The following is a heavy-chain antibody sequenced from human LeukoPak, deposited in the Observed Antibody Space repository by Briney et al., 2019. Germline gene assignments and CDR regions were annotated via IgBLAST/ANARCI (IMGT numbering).Heavy chain of an antibody. CDR2: ISGSGGST. CDR1: GFTFSSYA. J-gene: IGHJ4*02. D-gene: IGHD3-22*01. Sequence: PGGSLRLSCAASGFTFSSYAMSWVRQAPGKGLEWVSAISGSGGSTYYADSVKGRFTISRDKAANSLYLQMNNLRAEDTAVYYCARELRDSSGYYPAYWGQGTLVTVSS. V-gene: IGHV3-23*01. CDR3: ARELRDSSGYYPAY.